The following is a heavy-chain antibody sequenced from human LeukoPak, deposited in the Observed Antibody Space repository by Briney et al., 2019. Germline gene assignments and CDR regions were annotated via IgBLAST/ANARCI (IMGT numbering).Heavy chain of an antibody. Sequence: GGSLRLSCAASGFTFSSYSMSWVRQAPGKGLEWVSYISSGSSTIYYADSVKGRFTISRDNAKNSLYLQMSSLRADDTAVYYCVRARQGYCSSASCYSFDIWGQGTMLTVSS. J-gene: IGHJ3*02. CDR3: VRARQGYCSSASCYSFDI. CDR2: ISSGSSTI. D-gene: IGHD2-2*01. V-gene: IGHV3-48*01. CDR1: GFTFSSYS.